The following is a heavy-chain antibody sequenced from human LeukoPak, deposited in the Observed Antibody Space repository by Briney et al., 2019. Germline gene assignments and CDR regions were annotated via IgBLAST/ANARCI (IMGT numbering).Heavy chain of an antibody. V-gene: IGHV1-46*01. CDR1: GYTFTSYY. D-gene: IGHD6-19*01. CDR3: ARVPAVAGIFDY. CDR2: IYPSGGST. J-gene: IGHJ4*02. Sequence: ASVKVSCKASGYTFTSYYMHWVRQAPGQGLEWMGIIYPSGGSTSYAQKFQGRVTMTRDTSTSTVYMELSSLRSEDTAVYYCARVPAVAGIFDYWGQGTLVTVSS.